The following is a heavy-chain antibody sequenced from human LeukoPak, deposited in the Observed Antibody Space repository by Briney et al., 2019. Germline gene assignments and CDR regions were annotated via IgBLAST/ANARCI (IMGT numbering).Heavy chain of an antibody. J-gene: IGHJ4*02. CDR1: GYTFTSYG. CDR2: ISAYNGNT. V-gene: IGHV1-18*01. D-gene: IGHD3-10*01. CDR3: ARDWSLDGSGRQVPRN. Sequence: ASVKVSCKASGYTFTSYGISWVRQAPGQGLEWMGWISAYNGNTNYAQKLQGRVTMTTDTSTSTAYMELRSLRSDDTAVYYCARDWSLDGSGRQVPRNWGQGTLVTVSS.